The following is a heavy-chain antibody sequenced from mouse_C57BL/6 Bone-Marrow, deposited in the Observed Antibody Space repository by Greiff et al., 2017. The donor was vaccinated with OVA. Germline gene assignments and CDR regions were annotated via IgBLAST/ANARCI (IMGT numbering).Heavy chain of an antibody. CDR2: IHPNSGST. Sequence: QVQLQQPGAELVKPGASVKLSCKASGYTFTSYWMHWVKQRPGQGLEWIGMIHPNSGSTNYNEKFKSKATLTVDKSSSTAYMQLSSLTSEDSAVYYCARNDSKDYAMDYWGQGTSVTVSS. CDR3: ARNDSKDYAMDY. V-gene: IGHV1-64*01. D-gene: IGHD2-5*01. CDR1: GYTFTSYW. J-gene: IGHJ4*01.